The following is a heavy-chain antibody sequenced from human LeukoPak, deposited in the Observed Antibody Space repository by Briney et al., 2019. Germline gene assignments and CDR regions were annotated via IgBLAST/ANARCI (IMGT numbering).Heavy chain of an antibody. Sequence: SGPTLVNPTQTLTLTCTFSDFSLSTPGMGVGRIRQPPGKAPEWLVMIYYNDDKRYSPSLRSRLTITKDTSKNQVVLTMTNVDVVDTATYYCAHLVVTIDWRSYFDYWGQGILVTVSS. CDR1: DFSLSTPGMG. V-gene: IGHV2-5*01. J-gene: IGHJ4*02. CDR2: IYYNDDK. D-gene: IGHD3-9*01. CDR3: AHLVVTIDWRSYFDY.